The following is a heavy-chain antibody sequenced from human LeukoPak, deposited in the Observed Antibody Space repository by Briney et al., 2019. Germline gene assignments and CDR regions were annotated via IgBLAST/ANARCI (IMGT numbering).Heavy chain of an antibody. J-gene: IGHJ5*02. CDR3: ARREGDWFDP. Sequence: GESLKISCKGSGYSFTSYWIGWVRQMPGKGLEWMGIIYPDDSDTGYSPSFQGQVTISADKSINTAYLQWSSLKASDTAVYYCARREGDWFDPWGQGTLVTVSS. CDR2: IYPDDSDT. V-gene: IGHV5-51*01. CDR1: GYSFTSYW.